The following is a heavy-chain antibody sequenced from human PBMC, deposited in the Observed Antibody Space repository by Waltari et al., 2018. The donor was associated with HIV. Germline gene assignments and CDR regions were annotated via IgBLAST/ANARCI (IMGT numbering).Heavy chain of an antibody. CDR2: IYPGDSDT. Sequence: EVKLLQYGAEVKKPGESLKISCKGSGHSFTHSSIGWVPQLPGKGLEWMGIIYPGDSDTRYSPSFQGQVTISADKSISTAYLQWSSLKASDTAMYYCARRILNAYDNWFDPWGQGTLVTVSS. V-gene: IGHV5-51*03. J-gene: IGHJ5*02. CDR3: ARRILNAYDNWFDP. D-gene: IGHD3-9*01. CDR1: GHSFTHSS.